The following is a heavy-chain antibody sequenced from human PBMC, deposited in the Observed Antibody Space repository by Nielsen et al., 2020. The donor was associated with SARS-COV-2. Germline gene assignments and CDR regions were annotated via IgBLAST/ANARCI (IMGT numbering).Heavy chain of an antibody. CDR2: IIPIFGTA. CDR3: ARAENYGSGSYGSGYYYMDV. CDR1: GGSFSSYA. D-gene: IGHD3-10*01. Sequence: SVQVSCKASGGSFSSYAISWVRQAPGQGLEWMGGIIPIFGTANYAQKFQGRVTITADESTSTAYMELSSLRSEDTAVYYYARAENYGSGSYGSGYYYMDVWGKGTTVTVSS. V-gene: IGHV1-69*13. J-gene: IGHJ6*03.